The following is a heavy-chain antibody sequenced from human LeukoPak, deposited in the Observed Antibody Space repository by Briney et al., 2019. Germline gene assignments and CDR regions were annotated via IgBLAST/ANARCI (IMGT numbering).Heavy chain of an antibody. CDR2: MNPNSGST. V-gene: IGHV1-8*01. Sequence: ASVKVSCKASGYTFTRYEINWVRQATGQGLEWMGWMNPNSGSTSYAQKFQGRVTITSNISISTGYMELSSLASEDTAVYYCARELSGSGMDVWSKGTTVTVSS. CDR1: GYTFTRYE. CDR3: ARELSGSGMDV. J-gene: IGHJ6*04. D-gene: IGHD3-10*01.